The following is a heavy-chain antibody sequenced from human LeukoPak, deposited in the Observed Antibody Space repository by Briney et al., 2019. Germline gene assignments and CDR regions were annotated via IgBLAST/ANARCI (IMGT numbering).Heavy chain of an antibody. V-gene: IGHV1-2*02. CDR3: ARVVLTNWDVSWFDP. CDR2: INPNSGGT. CDR1: GFTFTDYY. D-gene: IGHD7-27*01. J-gene: IGHJ5*02. Sequence: ASAKVSCKASGFTFTDYYIHWVRQAPGQGLEWMGWINPNSGGTNYAQKFQGRVTMTRDTSISTAYMELSSLRSDDTAVYYCARVVLTNWDVSWFDPWGQGTLVTVSS.